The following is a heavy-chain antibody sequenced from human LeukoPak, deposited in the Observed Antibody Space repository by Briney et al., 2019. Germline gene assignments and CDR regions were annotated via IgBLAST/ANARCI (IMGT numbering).Heavy chain of an antibody. CDR2: IFTVGPA. D-gene: IGHD1-1*01. Sequence: SETLSLTCTVSGGSISSYYWSWIRQPAGKGLEWLGHIFTVGPATYNPSLKSRVTISRDTSKNEFSLSLHSVTAADTGVYYCAVAWNAGRCFDPWGQGTLVTVSS. J-gene: IGHJ5*02. CDR3: AVAWNAGRCFDP. CDR1: GGSISSYY. V-gene: IGHV4-4*07.